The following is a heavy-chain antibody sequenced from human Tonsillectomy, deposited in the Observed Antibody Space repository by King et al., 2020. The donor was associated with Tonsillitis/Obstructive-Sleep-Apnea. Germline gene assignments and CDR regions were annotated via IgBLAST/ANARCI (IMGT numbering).Heavy chain of an antibody. J-gene: IGHJ4*02. CDR3: ARVLAVAGINLGVDF. CDR1: GYSFSNLW. CDR2: IYPGDSDT. D-gene: IGHD6-19*01. Sequence: QLVQSGAEVKKPGESLKISCKGSGYSFSNLWIGWVRQMPGKGLEWMGIIYPGDSDTRYSPSFQGQDPISADKSISTAYLQWSSLKASDTAMYYCARVLAVAGINLGVDFWGQGTLVTVSS. V-gene: IGHV5-51*01.